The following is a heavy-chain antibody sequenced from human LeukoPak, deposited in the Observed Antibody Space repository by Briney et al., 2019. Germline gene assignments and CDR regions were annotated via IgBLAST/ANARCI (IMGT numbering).Heavy chain of an antibody. Sequence: ASVKVSCKASGYTFTGYYMHWVRQAPGQGLEWMGWINPNSGGTNYAQKFQGRVTMTRDTSISTAYTELSGLRSDDTAVYYCARARLLWFGELDSPYYFDYWGQGTLVTVSS. J-gene: IGHJ4*02. V-gene: IGHV1-2*02. D-gene: IGHD3-10*01. CDR3: ARARLLWFGELDSPYYFDY. CDR1: GYTFTGYY. CDR2: INPNSGGT.